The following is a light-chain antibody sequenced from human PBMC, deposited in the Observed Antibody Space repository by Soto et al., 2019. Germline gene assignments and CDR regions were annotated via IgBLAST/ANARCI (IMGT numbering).Light chain of an antibody. J-gene: IGKJ4*01. Sequence: EIVLTQSPGTLSLSPGERATLSCRASQSVSSSYLAWYQQKPGQAPRLLIYGASSRATGIPDRFSGSGCGTDFTLTISRLEPEDVAVYYCQQYGSSLGVTFGGGTKVEIK. V-gene: IGKV3-20*01. CDR1: QSVSSSY. CDR3: QQYGSSLGVT. CDR2: GAS.